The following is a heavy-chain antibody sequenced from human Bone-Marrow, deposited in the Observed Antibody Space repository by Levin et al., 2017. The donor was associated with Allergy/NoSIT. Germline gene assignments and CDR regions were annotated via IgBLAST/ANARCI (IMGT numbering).Heavy chain of an antibody. Sequence: GASVKVSCKASGYSFRSYDINWLRQAAGQGLEWMAWMNPNSGSTGFAQKFQDRITLTRDLHTDTAYMELTHLTSEDTAIYYCATFANFGPNWFDPWGQGTLVTVSS. V-gene: IGHV1-8*01. CDR2: MNPNSGST. D-gene: IGHD3-10*01. CDR1: GYSFRSYD. CDR3: ATFANFGPNWFDP. J-gene: IGHJ5*02.